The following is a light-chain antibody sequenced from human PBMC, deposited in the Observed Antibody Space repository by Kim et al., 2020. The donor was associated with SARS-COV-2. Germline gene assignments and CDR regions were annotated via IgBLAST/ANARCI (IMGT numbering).Light chain of an antibody. CDR1: ESVSSY. J-gene: IGKJ1*01. Sequence: APGERATLSCRASESVSSYLAWYQQKPGQAPRLLIYDASNRATGIPSRFSGSGSGTDFTLTISNVEHEDFAVYYCQQRSNWPPWTFGQGTKVDIK. CDR2: DAS. CDR3: QQRSNWPPWT. V-gene: IGKV3-11*01.